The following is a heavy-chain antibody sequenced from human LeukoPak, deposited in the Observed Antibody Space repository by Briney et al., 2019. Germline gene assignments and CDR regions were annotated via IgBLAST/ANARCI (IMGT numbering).Heavy chain of an antibody. CDR1: GYTFTGYY. CDR2: INPNSGGT. V-gene: IGHV1-2*04. D-gene: IGHD6-19*01. J-gene: IGHJ6*02. Sequence: ASVKVSCKASGYTFTGYYMHWVRQAPGQGLEWMGWINPNSGGTNYAQKFQGWVTMTRDTSISTAYMELSRLRSDDTAVYYCARDRAIAVAGTKGEPYYYYCGMDVWGQGTTVTVSS. CDR3: ARDRAIAVAGTKGEPYYYYCGMDV.